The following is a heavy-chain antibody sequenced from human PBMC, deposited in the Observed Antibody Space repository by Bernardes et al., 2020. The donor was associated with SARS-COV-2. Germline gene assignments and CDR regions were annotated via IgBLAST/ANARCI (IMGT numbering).Heavy chain of an antibody. Sequence: SETLSLTCTVSGGSISSGGYYWSWILQHPGKGLEWIGYIYYSGSTYYNPSLKSRVTISVDTSKNQFSLKLSSVTAADTAVYYCARGIPQSITIFGVVIPGNWFDPWGQGTLVTVSS. J-gene: IGHJ5*02. CDR3: ARGIPQSITIFGVVIPGNWFDP. D-gene: IGHD3-3*01. CDR2: IYYSGST. V-gene: IGHV4-31*03. CDR1: GGSISSGGYY.